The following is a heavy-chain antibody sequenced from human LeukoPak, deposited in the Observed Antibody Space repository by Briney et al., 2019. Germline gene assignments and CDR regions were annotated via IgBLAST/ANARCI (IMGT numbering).Heavy chain of an antibody. J-gene: IGHJ3*02. V-gene: IGHV1-8*01. CDR3: AREYGSSWYDAFDI. CDR1: GYTFTSYD. Sequence: ASVKVSCKASGYTFTSYDINWVRQSTGQGLAWMGWMNPNSGNTGYAQKFQGRVTMTRNTSISTAYMELSSLRSEDTAVYYCAREYGSSWYDAFDIWGQGTMVTVSS. D-gene: IGHD6-13*01. CDR2: MNPNSGNT.